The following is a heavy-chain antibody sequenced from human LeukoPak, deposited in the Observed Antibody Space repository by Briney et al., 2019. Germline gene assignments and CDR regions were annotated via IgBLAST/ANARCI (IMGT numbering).Heavy chain of an antibody. CDR1: GFTFSTYS. CDR2: TGTSSSTI. D-gene: IGHD1-20*01. CDR3: ARDNNWAFDY. J-gene: IGHJ4*02. V-gene: IGHV3-48*02. Sequence: GGSLRLSCAASGFTFSTYSMTWVRQAPGKGLEWLSYTGTSSSTIYYADSVKGRFTISRDNAKNSLYLQMNSLRDEDTAVYYCARDNNWAFDYWGQGTLVTVSS.